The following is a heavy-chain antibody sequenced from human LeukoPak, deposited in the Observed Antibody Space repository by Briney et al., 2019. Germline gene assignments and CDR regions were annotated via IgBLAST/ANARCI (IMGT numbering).Heavy chain of an antibody. J-gene: IGHJ3*02. CDR2: IYSGGST. CDR1: GFTVSSNY. Sequence: PGGSLRLSCAASGFTVSSNYMSWVRQAPGKGLEWVSVIYSGGSTYYADSVKGRFTISRDNSKNTLYLQMSSLRAEDTAVYYCARGAGPDAFDIWGQGTMVTVSS. CDR3: ARGAGPDAFDI. V-gene: IGHV3-66*02.